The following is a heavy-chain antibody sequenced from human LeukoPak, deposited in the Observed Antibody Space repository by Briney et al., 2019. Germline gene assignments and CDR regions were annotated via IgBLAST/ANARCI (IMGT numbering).Heavy chain of an antibody. CDR2: IYYSGST. J-gene: IGHJ3*02. CDR3: ARSDGYGLVGI. V-gene: IGHV4-39*07. CDR1: GGSISSSSYY. Sequence: SETLSLTCTVSGGSISSSSYYWGWIRQPPGKGLEWIGSIYYSGSTYHNSSLKSRVTISIDTSKNQFSLTLSSVTAADTAVYYCARSDGYGLVGIWGQGTMVTVSS. D-gene: IGHD3-10*01.